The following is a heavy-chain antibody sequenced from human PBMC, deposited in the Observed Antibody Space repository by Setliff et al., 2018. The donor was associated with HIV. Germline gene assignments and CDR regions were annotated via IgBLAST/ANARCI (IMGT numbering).Heavy chain of an antibody. CDR3: ARGFSGDYLFTGYLDV. CDR1: GGSFSGFY. D-gene: IGHD3-22*01. CDR2: INHSRRT. V-gene: IGHV4-34*01. Sequence: TLSLTCAVYGGSFSGFYWDWIRQAPGKGLEWIGEINHSRRTKYNPSLKRRVTISVDTSKNQFSLKLSSVTAADPAFYYCARGFSGDYLFTGYLDVWGKGTTVTVSS. J-gene: IGHJ6*03.